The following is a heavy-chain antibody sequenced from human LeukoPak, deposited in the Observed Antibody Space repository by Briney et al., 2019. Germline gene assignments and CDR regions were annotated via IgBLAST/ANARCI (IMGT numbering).Heavy chain of an antibody. D-gene: IGHD3-10*01. CDR2: MNQDGSRK. V-gene: IGHV3-7*01. J-gene: IGHJ4*02. CDR1: GFSFSSSW. Sequence: PGGSLRLSCVASGFSFSSSWMRWVRQVPGKGPEWVANMNQDGSRKYYVDSVKGRFTISRDNAKNTLSLQMNGLRDEDAAVYYCTRDAQGSGTYSTDHWGQGTLVTVSS. CDR3: TRDAQGSGTYSTDH.